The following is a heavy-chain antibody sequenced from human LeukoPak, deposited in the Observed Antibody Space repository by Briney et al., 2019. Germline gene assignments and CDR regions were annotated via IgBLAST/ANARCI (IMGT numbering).Heavy chain of an antibody. D-gene: IGHD3-22*01. V-gene: IGHV4-4*09. Sequence: SETLSLTCTVSGGSISSSYWSWIRQPPGKGLDWIGYIYTSGSTNYNPSLKSRVTISVDTSKNQFSLKLSSVTAADTAVYYCARHGGARWLLLGSFRVARNDALDIWGQGTMVTVSS. CDR2: IYTSGST. CDR3: ARHGGARWLLLGSFRVARNDALDI. CDR1: GGSISSSY. J-gene: IGHJ3*02.